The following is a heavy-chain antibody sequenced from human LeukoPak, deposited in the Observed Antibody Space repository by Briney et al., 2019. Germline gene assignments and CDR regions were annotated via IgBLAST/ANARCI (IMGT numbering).Heavy chain of an antibody. CDR3: ARRGSSGSFHYFDY. CDR2: IYPGDSDS. Sequence: GESLKISWKGSGYSFTSYWIGWVRQMPEKGLEWMGIIYPGDSDSRYSPPFEGQVTISADKSISTAYLQWSSLKASDTAMYYCARRGSSGSFHYFDYWGQGTLVTVSS. CDR1: GYSFTSYW. V-gene: IGHV5-51*01. J-gene: IGHJ4*02. D-gene: IGHD1-26*01.